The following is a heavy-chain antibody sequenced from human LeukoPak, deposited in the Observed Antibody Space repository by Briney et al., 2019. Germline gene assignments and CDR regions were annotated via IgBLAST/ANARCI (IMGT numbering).Heavy chain of an antibody. CDR2: IIPFPGAT. J-gene: IGHJ6*02. D-gene: IGHD4/OR15-4a*01. CDR3: VRALTIHPEPIRPPDGMDV. V-gene: IGHV1-69*11. CDR1: GGTFNNYA. Sequence: GSSVKVSCKASGGTFNNYAISWVRQAPGQGLEWMGRIIPFPGATNYAQRFQGRGTITADESTSTVYVELSSLRSEDTAIYYCVRALTIHPEPIRPPDGMDVWGQGTTVIVSS.